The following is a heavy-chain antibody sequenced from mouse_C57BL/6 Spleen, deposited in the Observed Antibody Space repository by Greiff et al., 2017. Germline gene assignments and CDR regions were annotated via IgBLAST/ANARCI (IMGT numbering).Heavy chain of an antibody. CDR3: ARPYYGSSLYYFDY. CDR1: GYSFTSYY. Sequence: QVQLKQSGPELVKPGASVKISCKASGYSFTSYYIHWVKQRPGQGLEWIGWIYPGSGNTKYNEKFKGKATLTADTSSSTAYMQLSSLTSEDSAVYYCARPYYGSSLYYFDYWGQGTTLTVSS. CDR2: IYPGSGNT. V-gene: IGHV1-66*01. J-gene: IGHJ2*01. D-gene: IGHD1-1*01.